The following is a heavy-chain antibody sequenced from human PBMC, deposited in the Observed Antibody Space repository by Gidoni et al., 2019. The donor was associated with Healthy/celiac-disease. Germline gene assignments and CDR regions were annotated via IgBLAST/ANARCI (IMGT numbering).Heavy chain of an antibody. CDR2: IYSSGST. CDR3: ARRGPLFDI. CDR1: GGSISSSSYY. Sequence: QLQLQESGPGLVKPSETLSLTCTVSGGSISSSSYYWGWLRQPPGKGLEWIGSIYSSGSTYYNPSLKSRVTISVDTSKNQFSLKLSSVTAADTAVYYCARRGPLFDIWGQGTMVTVSS. J-gene: IGHJ3*02. V-gene: IGHV4-39*01.